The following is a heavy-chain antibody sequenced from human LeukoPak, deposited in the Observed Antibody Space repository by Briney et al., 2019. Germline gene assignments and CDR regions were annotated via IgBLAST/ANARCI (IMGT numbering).Heavy chain of an antibody. Sequence: PGGSLRLSCEASGFSFSSHAMHWVRQAPGKGLEWGSSITSTRSDIYYADSVKGRFTISRDNARNSLFLQMNSLRAEDTAVYYCARVLVATTLASENWLDPWGQGTLVTVSS. CDR1: GFSFSSHA. J-gene: IGHJ5*02. D-gene: IGHD5-12*01. CDR3: ARVLVATTLASENWLDP. V-gene: IGHV3-21*01. CDR2: ITSTRSDI.